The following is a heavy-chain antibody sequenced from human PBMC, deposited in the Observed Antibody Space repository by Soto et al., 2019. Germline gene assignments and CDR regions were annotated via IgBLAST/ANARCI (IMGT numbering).Heavy chain of an antibody. Sequence: GGSLRLSCAASGFTFSSYWMHWVRQAPGKGLVWVSRIISDGSSTTSADSVKGRFTISRDNAKNTLYLQMNSLRAEDTAVYYCARGYGGGNYDYWGQGTLVTVSS. V-gene: IGHV3-74*01. D-gene: IGHD2-21*02. J-gene: IGHJ4*02. CDR3: ARGYGGGNYDY. CDR2: IISDGSST. CDR1: GFTFSSYW.